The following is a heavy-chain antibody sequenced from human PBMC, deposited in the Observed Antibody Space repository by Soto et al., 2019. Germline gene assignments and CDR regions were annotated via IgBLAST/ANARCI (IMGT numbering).Heavy chain of an antibody. V-gene: IGHV4-4*02. CDR3: ARGVDWSLGSRYYGMDV. Sequence: SETLSLTCPVSGGYISISNWCNWVRQPPGKGLEWIGEIYHSGSTNYNPSLKSRVTISVDKSKNQFSLKLSSVTAADTAVYYCARGVDWSLGSRYYGMDVWAQGTTVTVSS. J-gene: IGHJ6*02. CDR1: GGYISISNW. D-gene: IGHD3-9*01. CDR2: IYHSGST.